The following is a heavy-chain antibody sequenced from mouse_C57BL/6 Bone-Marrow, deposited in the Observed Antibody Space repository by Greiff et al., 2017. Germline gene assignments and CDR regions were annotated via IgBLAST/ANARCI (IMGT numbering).Heavy chain of an antibody. CDR1: GYTFTSYG. CDR3: ARRDFCAMDY. V-gene: IGHV1-81*01. Sequence: QVQLKQSGAELARPGASVKLSCKASGYTFTSYGISWVKQRTGQGLEWIGEIYPRSGNTYYNEKFKGKATLTADKSSSTAYMELRSLTSEDAAVYFFARRDFCAMDYWGQGTSVTVSS. CDR2: IYPRSGNT. J-gene: IGHJ4*01.